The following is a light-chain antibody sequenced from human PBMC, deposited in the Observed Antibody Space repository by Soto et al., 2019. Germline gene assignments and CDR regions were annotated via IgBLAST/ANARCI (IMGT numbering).Light chain of an antibody. Sequence: QSALTQPRSVSGSPGQSVTISCTGTNSDMGGYNYVSWYQQHPGKAPKVMIYDVSRRPSGVPDRFSGSKSGNTASLTISGLQAEDDADYYCCSYAGTYNFWVFGGGTKLTVL. J-gene: IGLJ3*02. CDR1: NSDMGGYNY. V-gene: IGLV2-11*01. CDR3: CSYAGTYNFWV. CDR2: DVS.